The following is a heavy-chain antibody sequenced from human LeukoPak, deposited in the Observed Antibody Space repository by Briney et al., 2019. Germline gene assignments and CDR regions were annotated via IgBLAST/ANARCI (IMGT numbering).Heavy chain of an antibody. Sequence: GGSLRLSCAASGFTFSSYGMSWVRQAPGKGLEWVSAISGSGGSTYYADSVKGRFTISRDNSKNTLYLQMNSLRAEDTAVYYCAKCNVYDFWSGYYYFDYWGQGTLVTVSS. CDR3: AKCNVYDFWSGYYYFDY. V-gene: IGHV3-23*01. D-gene: IGHD3-3*01. CDR2: ISGSGGST. CDR1: GFTFSSYG. J-gene: IGHJ4*02.